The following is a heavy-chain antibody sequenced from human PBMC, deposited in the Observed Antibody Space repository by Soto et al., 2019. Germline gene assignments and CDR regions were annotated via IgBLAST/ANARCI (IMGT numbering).Heavy chain of an antibody. D-gene: IGHD2-15*01. CDR1: GGTFSSYT. CDR3: ARSQGGSSSLDIYYYYYYGMDV. V-gene: IGHV1-69*02. J-gene: IGHJ6*02. Sequence: GASVKVSCKASGGTFSSYTISWVRQAPGQGLEWMGRIIPILGIANYAQKFQDRVTITADKSTSTAYMELSSLRSEDTAVYYCARSQGGSSSLDIYYYYYYGMDVWGQGTTVTVSS. CDR2: IIPILGIA.